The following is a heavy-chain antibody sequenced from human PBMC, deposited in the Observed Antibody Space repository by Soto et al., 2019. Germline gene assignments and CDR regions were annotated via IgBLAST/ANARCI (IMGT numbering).Heavy chain of an antibody. CDR2: IVPMFGTS. D-gene: IGHD3-3*01. CDR3: NRGSEYDFWSGYL. Sequence: QERLVQSGAEVRKPGSSVKVSCKVTGGTSTRYAINWVRQAPGQGLEWMGGIVPMFGTSKNAQKFQGRVTITADTSTNIAYMELRGLRSEDKAVYYCNRGSEYDFWSGYLWGQGTLVYVSS. J-gene: IGHJ4*02. V-gene: IGHV1-69*06. CDR1: GGTSTRYA.